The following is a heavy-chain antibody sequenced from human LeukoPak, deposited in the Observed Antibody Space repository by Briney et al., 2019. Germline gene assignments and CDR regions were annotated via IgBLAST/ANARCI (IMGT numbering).Heavy chain of an antibody. J-gene: IGHJ3*02. V-gene: IGHV4-59*01. CDR1: GGSISSYY. D-gene: IGHD1-26*01. Sequence: SETLSLTCTVSGGSISSYYRSWIRQPPGKGLEWIGYIYYSGSTNYNPSLKSRVTISVDTSKNQFSLKLSSVTAADTAVYYCARLGVGAFDIWGQGTMVTVSS. CDR2: IYYSGST. CDR3: ARLGVGAFDI.